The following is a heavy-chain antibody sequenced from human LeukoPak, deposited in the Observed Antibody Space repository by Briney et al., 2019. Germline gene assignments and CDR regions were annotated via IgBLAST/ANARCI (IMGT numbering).Heavy chain of an antibody. Sequence: ASVKVSCKSSGYPFTGYYLRWVRQAPGQGLEWMGWINPNSGFTNYAQKFQGRVTMTRDTSISTAYMELSRLRSDDTAVYYCARLADCSSSSCRSFDYWGQGTLVTVPS. J-gene: IGHJ4*02. CDR1: GYPFTGYY. D-gene: IGHD2-2*01. CDR2: INPNSGFT. V-gene: IGHV1-2*02. CDR3: ARLADCSSSSCRSFDY.